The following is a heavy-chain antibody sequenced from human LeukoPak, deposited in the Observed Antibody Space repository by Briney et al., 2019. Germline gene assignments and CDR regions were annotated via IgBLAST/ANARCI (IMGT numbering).Heavy chain of an antibody. J-gene: IGHJ3*02. CDR3: AREGEGYYYGSGSYNPGNAFDI. Sequence: SETLSLTCAVSGGSISSSHWWSWVRQPPGKGLEWVGEIYGSETTNYNPPLKSRVTISVDKSKNQFSLKLSSVTAADTAVYYCAREGEGYYYGSGSYNPGNAFDIWGQGTMVTVSS. CDR2: IYGSETT. D-gene: IGHD3-10*01. V-gene: IGHV4-4*02. CDR1: GGSISSSHW.